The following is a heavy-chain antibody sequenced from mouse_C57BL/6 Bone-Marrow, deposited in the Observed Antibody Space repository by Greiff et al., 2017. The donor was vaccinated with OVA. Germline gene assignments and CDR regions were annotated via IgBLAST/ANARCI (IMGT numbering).Heavy chain of an antibody. D-gene: IGHD1-1*01. Sequence: VQLKESGPVLVKPGASVKMSCKASGYTFTDYYMNWVKQSHGKSLEWIGVINPYNGGTSYNQKFKGKATLTVDKSSSTAYMELNSLTSEDSAVYYCARNLRVPFAYWGQGTLVTVSA. J-gene: IGHJ3*01. CDR3: ARNLRVPFAY. CDR1: GYTFTDYY. CDR2: INPYNGGT. V-gene: IGHV1-19*01.